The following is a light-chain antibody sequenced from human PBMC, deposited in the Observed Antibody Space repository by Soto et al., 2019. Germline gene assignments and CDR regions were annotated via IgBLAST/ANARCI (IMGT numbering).Light chain of an antibody. V-gene: IGKV1-5*03. CDR3: QHYNTFPYT. Sequence: DTQMTQSPSTLSASVGDRVTITCRASHSINSWLAWYQQKPGKAPNLLIHRASTLQSGVPSRFSGSGSGTEFTLTITSLQPDDFATYDCQHYNTFPYTFGQGTKLEIK. CDR2: RAS. CDR1: HSINSW. J-gene: IGKJ2*01.